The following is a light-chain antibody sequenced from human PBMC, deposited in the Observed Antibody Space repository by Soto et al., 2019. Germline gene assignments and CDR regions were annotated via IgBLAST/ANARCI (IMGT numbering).Light chain of an antibody. CDR3: QQYGNSPRT. J-gene: IGKJ1*01. CDR1: QSVSSNY. V-gene: IGKV3-20*01. CDR2: GAS. Sequence: EIVLTQSPGTLSLSPGXXATXSXRXSQSVSSNYLAWYQQKRGQAPRLLIYGASSRATGIPDRFSGSGSGTDFTLTISRLESEDFAVYYCQQYGNSPRTFGQGTKVEIK.